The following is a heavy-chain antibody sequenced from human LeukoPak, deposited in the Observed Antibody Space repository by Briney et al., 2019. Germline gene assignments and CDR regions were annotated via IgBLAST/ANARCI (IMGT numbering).Heavy chain of an antibody. CDR1: GGSISSYY. CDR2: IYYSGNT. Sequence: PSETLSLTCTVSGGSISSYYWSWIRQPPGKGLEWIGYIYYSGNTNYNPSLKSRVTISVDTSKNQFSLKLSSVTAADTAVYYCASRCGGSCYSSAFDIWGQGTMVTVSS. V-gene: IGHV4-59*01. D-gene: IGHD2-15*01. J-gene: IGHJ3*02. CDR3: ASRCGGSCYSSAFDI.